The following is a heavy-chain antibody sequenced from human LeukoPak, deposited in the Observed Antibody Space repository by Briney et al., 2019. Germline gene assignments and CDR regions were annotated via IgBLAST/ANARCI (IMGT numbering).Heavy chain of an antibody. Sequence: GGSLRLSCAASGFTFSSYGMHWVRQAPGKGLDWVAVISYDGSNKYYADSVKGRFTISRDNSKNTLYLQMNSLRAEDTAVYYCAKALGPRRVPAAMDVWGKGTTVTVSS. J-gene: IGHJ6*04. CDR3: AKALGPRRVPAAMDV. D-gene: IGHD2-2*01. V-gene: IGHV3-30*18. CDR1: GFTFSSYG. CDR2: ISYDGSNK.